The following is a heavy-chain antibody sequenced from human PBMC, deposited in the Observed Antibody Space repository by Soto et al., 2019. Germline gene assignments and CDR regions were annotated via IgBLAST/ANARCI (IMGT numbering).Heavy chain of an antibody. Sequence: GGSLRLSCAASGFTFSSYSMNWVRQAPGKGLEWVSSISSSSSYIYYADSVKGRFTISRDNAKNSLYLQMNSLRAEDTAVYYCAREAGHYYDFWSGYFQTNYYYYGMDVWGQGTTVTVSS. D-gene: IGHD3-3*01. CDR3: AREAGHYYDFWSGYFQTNYYYYGMDV. CDR1: GFTFSSYS. J-gene: IGHJ6*02. V-gene: IGHV3-21*01. CDR2: ISSSSSYI.